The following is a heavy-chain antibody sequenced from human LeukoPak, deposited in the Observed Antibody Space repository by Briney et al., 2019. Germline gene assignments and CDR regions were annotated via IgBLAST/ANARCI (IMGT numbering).Heavy chain of an antibody. CDR2: IRSKASGGTT. CDR1: GFTFGDYA. J-gene: IGHJ4*02. CDR3: TRGHSAYDPFAY. V-gene: IGHV3-49*03. Sequence: PGGSLRLSCTPFGFTFGDYAMSWFRQAPGKGLEWVGFIRSKASGGTTEYAASVKGRLTISRDDSKSIAYLQMNSLKTEDTAVYYCTRGHSAYDPFAYWGQGTLVTVSS. D-gene: IGHD5-12*01.